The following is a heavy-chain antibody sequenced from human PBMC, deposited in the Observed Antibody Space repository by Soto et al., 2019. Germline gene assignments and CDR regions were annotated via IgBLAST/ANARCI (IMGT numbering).Heavy chain of an antibody. J-gene: IGHJ6*02. Sequence: PGGSLRLSXATSGFTFSSYEMNWVRQAPGKGLEWVSYISSSGSTIYYADSVKGRFTISRDNAKNSLYLQMDSLRAEDTAVYYCARDQEAGSFFPYYYGMDVWGQGTTVTVSS. CDR2: ISSSGSTI. D-gene: IGHD6-13*01. CDR1: GFTFSSYE. CDR3: ARDQEAGSFFPYYYGMDV. V-gene: IGHV3-48*03.